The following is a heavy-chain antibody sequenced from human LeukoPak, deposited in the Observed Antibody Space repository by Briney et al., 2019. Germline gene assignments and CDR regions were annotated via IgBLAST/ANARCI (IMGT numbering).Heavy chain of an antibody. CDR3: ARNTYYDILTALAV. Sequence: ASVKVSCKASGYTFTSYGISWVRQAPGQGLEWMGWISAYNGNTNYAQKLQGRVTMTTDTSTSTAYMELRSLRSDDTAVYYCARNTYYDILTALAVWGQGTLVTVSS. CDR1: GYTFTSYG. V-gene: IGHV1-18*01. D-gene: IGHD3-9*01. J-gene: IGHJ4*02. CDR2: ISAYNGNT.